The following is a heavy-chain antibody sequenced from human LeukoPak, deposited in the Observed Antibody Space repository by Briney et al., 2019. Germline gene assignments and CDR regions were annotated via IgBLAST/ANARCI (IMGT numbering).Heavy chain of an antibody. CDR1: GYTFTSYD. CDR3: SGVGIAAAGGLDY. V-gene: IGHV1-8*03. CDR2: MNPNSGNT. Sequence: ASVKVSCKASGYTFTSYDINWVRQATGQGLEWMGWMNPNSGNTGYAQKFQGRVTITRNTSISTDYMELSSLRSEDTAVYYCSGVGIAAAGGLDYWGQGTLVTVSS. J-gene: IGHJ4*02. D-gene: IGHD6-13*01.